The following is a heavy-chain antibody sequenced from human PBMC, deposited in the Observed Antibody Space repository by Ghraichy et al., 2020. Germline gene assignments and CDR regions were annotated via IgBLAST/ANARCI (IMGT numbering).Heavy chain of an antibody. CDR3: ARDQGHAKYDFCSGSYTGKCECGQH. V-gene: IGHV3-21*01. CDR1: GFTFSSYS. Sequence: GGSLRLSCAASGFTFSSYSMNWVRQAPGKGLEWVSSISSSRTYIYYADSVKGRFTISRDNAKNSLYLQMNSLRAEDTAVYYCARDQGHAKYDFCSGSYTGKCECGQHCVQGTLVTVSS. J-gene: IGHJ1*01. CDR2: ISSSRTYI. D-gene: IGHD3-3*01.